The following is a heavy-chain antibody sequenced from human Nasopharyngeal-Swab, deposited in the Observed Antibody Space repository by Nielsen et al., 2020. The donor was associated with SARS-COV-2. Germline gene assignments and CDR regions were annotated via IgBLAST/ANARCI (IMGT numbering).Heavy chain of an antibody. CDR3: ARGFDP. Sequence: GSLRLSCTVSGASLSSYYWSWIWQPPGKGLEWVAYSHYSGSTNYSPSLKSRVTISVDTSKNQFSLKLSSVTAADTAVYYCARGFDPWGQGTLVTVSS. CDR2: SHYSGST. J-gene: IGHJ5*02. V-gene: IGHV4-59*08. CDR1: GASLSSYY.